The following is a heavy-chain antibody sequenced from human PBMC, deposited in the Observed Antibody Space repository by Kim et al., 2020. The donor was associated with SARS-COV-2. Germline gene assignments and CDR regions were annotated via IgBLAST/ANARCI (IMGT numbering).Heavy chain of an antibody. J-gene: IGHJ5*02. Sequence: GGSLRLSCAASGFTFSTQWMHWVRQAPGKGLVWVSRVNTDGTSTVYADSVKGRFSISRDNAKNTLYLQMNSLRVEDTAVYYCVRDVRYNENPSFDSWGQG. CDR1: GFTFSTQW. CDR2: VNTDGTST. V-gene: IGHV3-74*01. D-gene: IGHD5-12*01. CDR3: VRDVRYNENPSFDS.